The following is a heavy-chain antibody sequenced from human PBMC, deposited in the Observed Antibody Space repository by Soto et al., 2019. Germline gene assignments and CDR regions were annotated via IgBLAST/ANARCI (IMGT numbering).Heavy chain of an antibody. CDR1: VFTFSSYA. D-gene: IGHD1-26*01. Sequence: GGSLRLSCAASVFTFSSYAMHWVRQAPGKGLEWVAVISYDGSNKYYADSVKGRFTISRDNSKNTLYLQMNSLRAEDTAVYYCASHSGSYYFDYWGQGTLVTVSS. CDR3: ASHSGSYYFDY. V-gene: IGHV3-30-3*01. J-gene: IGHJ4*02. CDR2: ISYDGSNK.